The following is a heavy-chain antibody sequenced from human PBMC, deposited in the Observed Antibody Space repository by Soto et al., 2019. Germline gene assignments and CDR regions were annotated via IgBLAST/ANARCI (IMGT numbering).Heavy chain of an antibody. D-gene: IGHD6-19*01. CDR2: IYPGDSDT. CDR1: GYTFTTYW. J-gene: IGHJ5*02. CDR3: ARLLAGSRFDP. V-gene: IGHV5-51*03. Sequence: EVQLVQSGAEVKKPGESLKISCKGSGYTFTTYWIAWVRQMPGKGLEWMGIIYPGDSDTRYSPSFQGQVTLSADTSISPASLQWSSLMASDTAMYYRARLLAGSRFDPWGQGTLVTVSS.